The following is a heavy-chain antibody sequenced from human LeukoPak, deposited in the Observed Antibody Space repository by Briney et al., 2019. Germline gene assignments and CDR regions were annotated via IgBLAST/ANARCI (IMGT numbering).Heavy chain of an antibody. V-gene: IGHV6-1*01. Sequence: SQTLSLTCAISGDTVSSSSATWNWIRQSPSRGLEWLVRTYYRSKWYNDYALSVKSRITINSDTSKNQFSLQLNSVTPEDTAVYYCARRSVSATGTAYFFDFWGQGMLVTVSS. CDR2: TYYRSKWYN. CDR1: GDTVSSSSAT. D-gene: IGHD6-13*01. CDR3: ARRSVSATGTAYFFDF. J-gene: IGHJ4*02.